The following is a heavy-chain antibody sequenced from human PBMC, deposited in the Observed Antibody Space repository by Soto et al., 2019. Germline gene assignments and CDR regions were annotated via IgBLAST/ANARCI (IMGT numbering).Heavy chain of an antibody. Sequence: DVQLLESGGGLVQPEGSLRLSCAASGFTFSSYAMGWVRQGPGKGLEWVAVVSIGGSTHYADSVRGRFTISRDNPKNTLSMQMNSLTAEATAVYFCAKRRGAGGQFDYWRQGAVVTVSS. CDR2: VSIGGST. J-gene: IGHJ4*02. V-gene: IGHV3-23*01. D-gene: IGHD2-15*01. CDR3: AKRRGAGGQFDY. CDR1: GFTFSSYA.